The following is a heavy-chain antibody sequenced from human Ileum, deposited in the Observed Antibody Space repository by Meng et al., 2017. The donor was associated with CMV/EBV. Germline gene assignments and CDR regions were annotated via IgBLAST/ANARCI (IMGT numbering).Heavy chain of an antibody. J-gene: IGHJ5*02. Sequence: GESLKISCTASGFTFSTSWMIWVRQAPGKGLEWMANIKQDGSEKNYVDSVKGRFTISRDNAKNSVFLQMNSLRAGDTAVYYCARGRFDIWGQGTLVTVSS. CDR2: IKQDGSEK. CDR1: GFTFSTSW. CDR3: ARGRFDI. V-gene: IGHV3-7*01.